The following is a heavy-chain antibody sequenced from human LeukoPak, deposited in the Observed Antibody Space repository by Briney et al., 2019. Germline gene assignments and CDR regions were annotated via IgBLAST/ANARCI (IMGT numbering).Heavy chain of an antibody. V-gene: IGHV1-69*05. CDR2: IIPIFGTA. CDR3: ARDLSSGESIAARRSWYYYYYMDV. D-gene: IGHD6-6*01. CDR1: GGTFSSYA. Sequence: SVKVSCKASGGTFSSYAISWVRQAPGQGLEWMGGIIPIFGTANYAQKFQGRVTITTDESTSTAYMELSSLRSEDTAVYYCARDLSSGESIAARRSWYYYYYMDVWGKGTTVTVSS. J-gene: IGHJ6*03.